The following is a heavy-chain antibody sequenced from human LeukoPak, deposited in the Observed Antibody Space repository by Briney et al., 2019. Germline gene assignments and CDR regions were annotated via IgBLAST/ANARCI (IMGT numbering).Heavy chain of an antibody. V-gene: IGHV4-34*01. CDR3: ARLRGYCSGGSCYSLSYCFDY. CDR1: GGSFSGYY. Sequence: SETLSLTCAVYGGSFSGYYWSWIRQPPGKGLEWIGEINHSGSTNYNPSLKSRVTISVDTSKNQFSLKLSSVTAADTAVYYCARLRGYCSGGSCYSLSYCFDYWGQGTLVTVSS. CDR2: INHSGST. D-gene: IGHD2-15*01. J-gene: IGHJ4*02.